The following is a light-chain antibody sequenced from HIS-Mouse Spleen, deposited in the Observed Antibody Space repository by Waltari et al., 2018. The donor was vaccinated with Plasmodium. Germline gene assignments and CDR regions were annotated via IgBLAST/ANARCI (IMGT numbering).Light chain of an antibody. Sequence: EIVMTQSPATLSVSPGERATLSCRASQSVSSNLAWYQQKTGRSPRLLIDGASTRATGIPARFSGSGSGTEFTLTISSLQSEDFAVYYCQQYNNWSFTFGPGTKVDIK. J-gene: IGKJ3*01. CDR2: GAS. CDR3: QQYNNWSFT. V-gene: IGKV3-15*01. CDR1: QSVSSN.